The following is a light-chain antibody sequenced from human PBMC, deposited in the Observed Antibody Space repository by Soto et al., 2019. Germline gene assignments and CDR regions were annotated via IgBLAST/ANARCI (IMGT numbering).Light chain of an antibody. Sequence: EIVLTQSPGTLSLSPGERVTLSCRASQSISGSYLAWYQQKRGQAPRLLVYGATTRATGIPDRFSGSGSGSDFTLIISRLEPEDFATYYCLQDYNFPYTFGQGTKLEIK. CDR2: GAT. CDR3: LQDYNFPYT. V-gene: IGKV3-20*01. CDR1: QSISGSY. J-gene: IGKJ2*01.